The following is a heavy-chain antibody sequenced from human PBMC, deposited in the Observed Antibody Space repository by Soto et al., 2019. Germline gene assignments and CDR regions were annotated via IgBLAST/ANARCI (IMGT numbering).Heavy chain of an antibody. CDR1: GYTFTSYA. J-gene: IGHJ4*02. CDR2: INAGNGNT. V-gene: IGHV1-3*01. CDR3: ARDQLIAIVGVFPCYSGC. D-gene: IGHD3-3*01. Sequence: GASVKVSCKASGYTFTSYAMHWVRQAPGQRLEWMGWINAGNGNTKYSQKFQGRVTITRDTSASTAYMELSSLRSEDTAVYYCARDQLIAIVGVFPCYSGCWGQGTLVTVAS.